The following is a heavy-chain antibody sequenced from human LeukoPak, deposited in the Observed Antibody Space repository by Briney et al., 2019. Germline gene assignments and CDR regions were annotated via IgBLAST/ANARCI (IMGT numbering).Heavy chain of an antibody. V-gene: IGHV4-4*07. J-gene: IGHJ4*02. CDR3: AKTSVGEGRIIESGYFDK. CDR2: IYISGST. D-gene: IGHD2-15*01. CDR1: GGSINTHY. Sequence: PSETLSLTCTVSGGSINTHYWSWIRQPAGKGLEWIGRIYISGSTDYSPSLKSRVTMSVDTSENQFSLRLSSVTAADTAVYYCAKTSVGEGRIIESGYFDKWGQGTLVTVSS.